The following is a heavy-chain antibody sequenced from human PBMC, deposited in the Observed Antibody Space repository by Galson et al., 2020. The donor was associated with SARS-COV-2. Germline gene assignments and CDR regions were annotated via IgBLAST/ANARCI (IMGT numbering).Heavy chain of an antibody. CDR2: IYYSGST. V-gene: IGHV4-59*01. CDR3: ATLGVDTAMVTDY. J-gene: IGHJ4*02. CDR1: GGSISSYY. D-gene: IGHD5-18*01. Sequence: SETLSLTCTVSGGSISSYYWSWIRQPPGKGLEWIGYIYYSGSTNYNPSLKSRVTISVDTSKNQFSLKLSSVTAADTAVYYCATLGVDTAMVTDYWGQGTLVTVSS.